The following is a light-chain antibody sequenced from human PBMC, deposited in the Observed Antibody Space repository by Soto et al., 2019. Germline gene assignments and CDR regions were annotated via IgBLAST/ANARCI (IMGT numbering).Light chain of an antibody. V-gene: IGLV3-1*01. J-gene: IGLJ1*01. Sequence: YELTQPPSVSVSPGQTASITCSGDKLGDKYACWYQQKPGQSPVLVIYQDSKRPSGIPERFSGSNSGNTATLTISGTQAMDEADYYCQAWDSSTNVFGTGTELTVL. CDR2: QDS. CDR1: KLGDKY. CDR3: QAWDSSTNV.